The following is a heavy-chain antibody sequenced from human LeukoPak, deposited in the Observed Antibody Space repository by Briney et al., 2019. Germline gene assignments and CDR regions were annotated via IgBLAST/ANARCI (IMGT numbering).Heavy chain of an antibody. Sequence: RASVKVSCKASGYTFTSYYMHWVRQAPRQGLEWMGIINPSGGSTSYAQKFQGRVTMTRDTSTSTVYMELSSLRSGDTAVYYCATAGVYYYGMDVWGKGTTVTVSS. V-gene: IGHV1-46*01. CDR3: ATAGVYYYGMDV. D-gene: IGHD3-10*01. J-gene: IGHJ6*04. CDR2: INPSGGST. CDR1: GYTFTSYY.